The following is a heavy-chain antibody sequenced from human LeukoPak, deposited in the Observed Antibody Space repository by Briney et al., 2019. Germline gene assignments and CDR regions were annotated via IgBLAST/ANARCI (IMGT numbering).Heavy chain of an antibody. J-gene: IGHJ4*02. D-gene: IGHD6-6*01. V-gene: IGHV4-31*03. CDR1: GGSISSGGYY. CDR3: ARGIAASLRALHPYFDY. Sequence: LSLPCTVSGGSISSGGYYWSCIRRHPGKGLEWFGYIYYNGSTYYNPSLKSRVTISVDTSKNQFSLKLSSVTAADTAVYYCARGIAASLRALHPYFDYWGQGTRVTVSS. CDR2: IYYNGST.